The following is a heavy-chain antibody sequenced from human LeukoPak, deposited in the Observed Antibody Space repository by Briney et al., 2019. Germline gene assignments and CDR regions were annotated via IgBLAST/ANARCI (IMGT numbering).Heavy chain of an antibody. J-gene: IGHJ4*02. CDR1: GFTFSHYW. CDR3: ATHRGYSYGTAEDFDY. CDR2: IKQDGSEK. D-gene: IGHD5-18*01. V-gene: IGHV3-7*01. Sequence: SGGSLRLSCAASGFTFSHYWMSWVRQAPGKGPEWVANIKQDGSEKYYVDSVKGRFTISRDNAKNSLYLQMNSLRAEDTALYYCATHRGYSYGTAEDFDYWGQGTLVTVSS.